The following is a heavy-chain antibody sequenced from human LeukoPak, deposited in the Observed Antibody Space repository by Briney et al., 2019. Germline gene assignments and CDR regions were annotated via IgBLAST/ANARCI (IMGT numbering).Heavy chain of an antibody. CDR3: AKADVVVQAEGYYYYGMDV. CDR2: ISGSGGST. D-gene: IGHD2-2*01. CDR1: GFTFSSYA. V-gene: IGHV3-23*01. Sequence: QPGASLRLSCAASGFTFSSYAMSSVRQAPGKGLEWVSAISGSGGSTYYADSVKCRFTISRDNPKNTLYLQMNSLRAEDTAVYYSAKADVVVQAEGYYYYGMDVWGQGTTVTVSS. J-gene: IGHJ6*02.